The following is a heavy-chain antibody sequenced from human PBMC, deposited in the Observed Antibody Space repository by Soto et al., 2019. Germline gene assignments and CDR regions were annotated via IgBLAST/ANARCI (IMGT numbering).Heavy chain of an antibody. V-gene: IGHV1-24*01. CDR2: FDPEDGET. J-gene: IGHJ1*01. D-gene: IGHD2-2*02. CDR3: ATDLGYCSSTSCYSVQH. Sequence: ASVKVSCKVSGYTLTELSMHWVRQAPGKGLEWMGGFDPEDGETIYAQKFQGRVTMTEDTSTDTAYMELSSLRSEDTAVYYCATDLGYCSSTSCYSVQHWGQGTLVTVSS. CDR1: GYTLTELS.